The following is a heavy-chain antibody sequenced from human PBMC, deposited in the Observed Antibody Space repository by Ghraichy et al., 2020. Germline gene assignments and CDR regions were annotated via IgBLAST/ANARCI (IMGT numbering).Heavy chain of an antibody. D-gene: IGHD2-2*02. V-gene: IGHV1-8*01. CDR1: GYTFTSYD. J-gene: IGHJ6*02. CDR3: ASSCTSCYSDYYYGMDV. CDR2: MNPNSGNT. Sequence: ASVKVSCKASGYTFTSYDINWVRQATGQGLEWMGWMNPNSGNTGYAQKFQGRVTMTRNTSISTAYMELSSLRSEDTAVYYCASSCTSCYSDYYYGMDVWGQGTTVTVSS.